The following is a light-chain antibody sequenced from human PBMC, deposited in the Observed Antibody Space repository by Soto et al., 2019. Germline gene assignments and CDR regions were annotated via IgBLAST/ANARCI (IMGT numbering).Light chain of an antibody. CDR2: ASS. J-gene: IGKJ4*01. V-gene: IGKV1D-16*01. Sequence: DVQMTQSPPSLSASVGDRVTITCRASQDIKDWLAWYQQKPAKAPKSLISASSNLQPWVPSRFSGSGSGTEFTLTITSLQSEDSATYYCQQYNIYPLTFGGGTKVEIK. CDR1: QDIKDW. CDR3: QQYNIYPLT.